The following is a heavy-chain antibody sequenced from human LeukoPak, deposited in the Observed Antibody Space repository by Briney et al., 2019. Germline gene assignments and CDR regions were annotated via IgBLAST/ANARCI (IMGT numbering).Heavy chain of an antibody. CDR3: AKGVSGHYDILTGNDY. CDR2: VSGNGGRT. Sequence: GGSLRLSCAASGFTFSNYAMNWVRQAPGKGLEWVSGVSGNGGRTDYADSVKGRFTISRDNSMNSLFLQMNSLRAEDTAIYYCAKGVSGHYDILTGNDYWGQGTLVTVSS. D-gene: IGHD3-9*01. J-gene: IGHJ4*02. CDR1: GFTFSNYA. V-gene: IGHV3-23*01.